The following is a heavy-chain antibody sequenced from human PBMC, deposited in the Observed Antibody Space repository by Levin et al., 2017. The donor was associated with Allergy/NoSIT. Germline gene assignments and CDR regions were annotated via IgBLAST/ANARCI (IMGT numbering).Heavy chain of an antibody. Sequence: ASVKVSCKASGYTFTSYDINWVRQATGQGLEWMGWMNPNSGNTGYAQKFQGRVTMTRNTSISTAYMELSSLRSEDTAVYYCARDGDYSYYYYYMDVWGKGTTVTVSS. CDR1: GYTFTSYD. V-gene: IGHV1-8*01. D-gene: IGHD4-17*01. J-gene: IGHJ6*03. CDR3: ARDGDYSYYYYYMDV. CDR2: MNPNSGNT.